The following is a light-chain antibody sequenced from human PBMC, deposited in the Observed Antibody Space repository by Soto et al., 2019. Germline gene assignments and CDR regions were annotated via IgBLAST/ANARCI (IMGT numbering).Light chain of an antibody. CDR1: QGIRND. CDR2: AAS. V-gene: IGKV1-27*01. Sequence: IQMTQSPSSLSASVGDRVTISCRASQGIRNDLAWYQQKPGKAPKLLIFAASNLQAGVPSRFSGSGSGTDFTLTISSLQPEDVAAYYCQKYNSAPLTFGGGTKVEIK. CDR3: QKYNSAPLT. J-gene: IGKJ4*01.